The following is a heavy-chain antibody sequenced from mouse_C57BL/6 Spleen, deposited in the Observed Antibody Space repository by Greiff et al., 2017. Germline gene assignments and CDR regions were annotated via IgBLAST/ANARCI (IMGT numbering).Heavy chain of an antibody. Sequence: VQLQQSGPELVKPGASVSISCKASGYSFTGYYMNWVKQSPEKSLEWIGEINPSTGGTTYNQTFKAKATLTVDKSSSTAFMQLKSLTSEDSAVYYCASRGTAGYFDVWSTGTTVTVSS. CDR2: INPSTGGT. J-gene: IGHJ1*03. CDR1: GYSFTGYY. D-gene: IGHD3-3*01. V-gene: IGHV1-42*01. CDR3: ASRGTAGYFDV.